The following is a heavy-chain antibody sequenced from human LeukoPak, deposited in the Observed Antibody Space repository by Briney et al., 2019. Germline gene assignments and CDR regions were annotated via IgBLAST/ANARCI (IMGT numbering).Heavy chain of an antibody. Sequence: SETLSLTCAVYGGSFSGYYWSWIRQPPGKGLEWIGEINHSGSTNYNPSLKSRVTISVDTSKNQFSLKLSSVTAADTAVYYCARGRGRSYPRYWGQGTLVTVSS. V-gene: IGHV4-34*01. CDR1: GGSFSGYY. J-gene: IGHJ4*02. CDR2: INHSGST. D-gene: IGHD1-26*01. CDR3: ARGRGRSYPRY.